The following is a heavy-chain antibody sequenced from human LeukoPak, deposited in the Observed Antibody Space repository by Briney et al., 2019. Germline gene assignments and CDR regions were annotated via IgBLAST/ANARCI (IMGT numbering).Heavy chain of an antibody. V-gene: IGHV3-66*02. CDR3: ARGQTARD. CDR2: IYSGGNA. D-gene: IGHD6-6*01. J-gene: IGHJ4*02. Sequence: GGSLRLSCAASGFSVSNNYLSWVRRAPGKGLEWVSVIYSGGNAYYADYVKGRFTMSRDNSKNTVYLQMESLRPEDTSIYYCARGQTARDWGQGTKVTASS. CDR1: GFSVSNNY.